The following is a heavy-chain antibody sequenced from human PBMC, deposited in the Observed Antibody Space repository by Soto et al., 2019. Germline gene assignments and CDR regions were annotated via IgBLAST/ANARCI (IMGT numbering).Heavy chain of an antibody. CDR3: ARAVKDSGSQRPFDY. Sequence: ALVQVSCDASGSTFPSSYRHWVRKTPGQGLEWMGIINPSGGSTSYAQKFQGRVTMTRDTSTSTVYMELSGLRSEDTAVYDCARAVKDSGSQRPFDYWGQGTLVNVSA. D-gene: IGHD1-26*01. CDR1: GSTFPSSY. V-gene: IGHV1-46*01. J-gene: IGHJ4*02. CDR2: INPSGGST.